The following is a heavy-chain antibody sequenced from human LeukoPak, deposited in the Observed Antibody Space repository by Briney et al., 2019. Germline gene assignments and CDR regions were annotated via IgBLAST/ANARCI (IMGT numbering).Heavy chain of an antibody. V-gene: IGHV3-64*01. D-gene: IGHD5-24*01. Sequence: VGSLRLSCAASGFTFSSYAMHWVRQAPGKGLEYVSAISSIGGSTYYANSVKGRFTISRDNSKNTLYLQMGSLRAGDMAVYYCARMAVAYYYDYWGQGTLVTVSS. CDR1: GFTFSSYA. J-gene: IGHJ4*02. CDR3: ARMAVAYYYDY. CDR2: ISSIGGST.